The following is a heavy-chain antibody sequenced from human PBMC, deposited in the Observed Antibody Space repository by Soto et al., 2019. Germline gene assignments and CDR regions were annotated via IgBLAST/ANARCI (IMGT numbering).Heavy chain of an antibody. D-gene: IGHD6-13*01. CDR1: GYTFTGYY. J-gene: IGHJ6*02. CDR3: ARDLGKVSSSWYLGAPLYYYYGMDV. V-gene: IGHV1-2*04. CDR2: INPNSGGT. Sequence: GASVKVSCKASGYTFTGYYMHWVRQAPGQGLEWMGWINPNSGGTNYAQKFQGWVTMTRDTSISTAYMELSRLRSDDTAVYYCARDLGKVSSSWYLGAPLYYYYGMDVWGQGTTVTVSS.